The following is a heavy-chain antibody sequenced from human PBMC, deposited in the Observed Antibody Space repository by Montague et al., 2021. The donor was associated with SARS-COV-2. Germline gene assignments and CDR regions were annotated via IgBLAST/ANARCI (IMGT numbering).Heavy chain of an antibody. D-gene: IGHD4/OR15-4a*01. Sequence: SETLSLTCAVYGGSITNYYWSWIRQPPGKGLEWIGHSYNRGSTNYNPSFKSRVTISVDTSKNQFSLKLSSVTAADTAVYYCARGIVSMNMAVWVHLGGIDSFDSWGQGALVAVSP. J-gene: IGHJ4*02. CDR2: SYNRGST. V-gene: IGHV4-59*10. CDR3: ARGIVSMNMAVWVHLGGIDSFDS. CDR1: GGSITNYY.